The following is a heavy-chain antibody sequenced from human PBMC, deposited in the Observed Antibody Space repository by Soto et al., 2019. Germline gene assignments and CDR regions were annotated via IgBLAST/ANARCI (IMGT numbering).Heavy chain of an antibody. Sequence: SETLSLTCTVSGGSISSGGYYWNWIRQHPGKGLEWIGYIYYSGFTLYNPSLKSRVTISVDTSKNQFSLKLSSVTAADTAVYYCARDFGGVSGTSNYFDHWGQGTPVTV. V-gene: IGHV4-31*03. D-gene: IGHD3-16*01. CDR2: IYYSGFT. CDR1: GGSISSGGYY. J-gene: IGHJ4*02. CDR3: ARDFGGVSGTSNYFDH.